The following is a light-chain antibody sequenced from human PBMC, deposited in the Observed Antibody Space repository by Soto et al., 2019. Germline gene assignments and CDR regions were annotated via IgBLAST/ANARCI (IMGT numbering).Light chain of an antibody. CDR3: SSYAGSSNV. V-gene: IGLV2-8*01. CDR2: EVN. Sequence: QSALTQPRSVSGSPGQSVTISCTGTSSGVGGYNYVSWYQQHPGKAPKLMIYEVNKRPSGVPDRFSGSKSGNTASLTVSGLQAEDEADYYCSSYAGSSNVFGTETKLTVL. CDR1: SSGVGGYNY. J-gene: IGLJ1*01.